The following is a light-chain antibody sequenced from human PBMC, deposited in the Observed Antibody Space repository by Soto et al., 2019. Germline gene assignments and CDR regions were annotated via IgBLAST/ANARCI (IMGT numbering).Light chain of an antibody. J-gene: IGKJ5*01. V-gene: IGKV3-20*01. Sequence: IVLTKSPGTLSLSPGERATLSCRASQSVNSNYLAWHQQKPGQGPRLLVLGASSRATGIPDRFSGTGSGTDFTLTISRVEPEDFAVYYCQQYGSSLITFCHGTLLEI. CDR1: QSVNSNY. CDR3: QQYGSSLIT. CDR2: GAS.